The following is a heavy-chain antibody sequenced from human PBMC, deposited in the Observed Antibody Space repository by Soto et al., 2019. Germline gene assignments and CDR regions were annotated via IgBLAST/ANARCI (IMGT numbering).Heavy chain of an antibody. D-gene: IGHD5-12*01. Sequence: GGSLRLSCAASGFTFSSFGIHWVRQAPGKGLEWVAVISYDGIDKNYGDSVKGRFTISRENSKNMVYLQMNSLRAEDTAAYYCAKNLREMATIRPDSWDQGILVTVSS. V-gene: IGHV3-30*18. CDR1: GFTFSSFG. J-gene: IGHJ5*02. CDR2: ISYDGIDK. CDR3: AKNLREMATIRPDS.